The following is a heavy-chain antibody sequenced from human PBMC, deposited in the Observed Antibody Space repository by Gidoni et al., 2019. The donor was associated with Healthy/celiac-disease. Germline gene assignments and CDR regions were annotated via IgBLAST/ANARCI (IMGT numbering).Heavy chain of an antibody. J-gene: IGHJ4*02. CDR1: GFTFSSYG. CDR3: ARDAGQWPLDY. CDR2: IWYDGSNK. D-gene: IGHD6-19*01. V-gene: IGHV3-33*01. Sequence: QVQLVESGGGVVQPGRSLRLSCAASGFTFSSYGMHWVRQAPGTGLEWVAVIWYDGSNKYYADSVKGRFTISRDNSKNTLYLQMNSLRAEDTAVYYCARDAGQWPLDYWGQGTLVTVSS.